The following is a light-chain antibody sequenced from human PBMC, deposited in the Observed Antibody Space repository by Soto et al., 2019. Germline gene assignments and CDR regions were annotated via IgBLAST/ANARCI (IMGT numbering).Light chain of an antibody. CDR3: QHYNSYSEA. J-gene: IGKJ1*01. Sequence: IQLTQSPSSLSSSVGDRVTITCRASQGISSFLAWYQQKPGKAPRLLIYAASTLQSGVPSRFSGSGSGTDFTLTISSLQREDFATYYCQHYNSYSEAFGQGTKVDI. CDR2: AAS. V-gene: IGKV1-9*01. CDR1: QGISSF.